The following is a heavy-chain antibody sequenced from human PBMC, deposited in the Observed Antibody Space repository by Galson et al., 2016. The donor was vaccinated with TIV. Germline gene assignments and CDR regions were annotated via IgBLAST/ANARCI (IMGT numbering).Heavy chain of an antibody. D-gene: IGHD3-22*01. CDR2: IYFGGDT. J-gene: IGHJ6*02. Sequence: TLSLTCGVSGDSISSGGYSWNWIRQPPGKGLEWIGYIYFGGDTYSNPSLESRVTMSLDTSKNQFSLKLSSVTAADTAIYYCARDYTVIVKTEGWNNHYGMDVWGQGTTVIVSS. CDR1: GDSISSGGYS. CDR3: ARDYTVIVKTEGWNNHYGMDV. V-gene: IGHV4-30-2*01.